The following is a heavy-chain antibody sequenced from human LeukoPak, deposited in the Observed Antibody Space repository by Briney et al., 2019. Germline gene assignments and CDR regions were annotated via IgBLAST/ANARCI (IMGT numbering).Heavy chain of an antibody. CDR3: FDP. Sequence: RPSETLSLTCTVSGGSISNHYWSWVRQPAGKALEWIGHIYTSGSTNYNPSLKSRVTMSVDTSKNTAVYYCARGAAPPPWKWNWFDPWGQGTLVTVSS. CDR1: GGSISNHY. D-gene: IGHD3-10*01. V-gene: IGHV4-4*07. CDR2: IYTSGST. J-gene: IGHJ5*02.